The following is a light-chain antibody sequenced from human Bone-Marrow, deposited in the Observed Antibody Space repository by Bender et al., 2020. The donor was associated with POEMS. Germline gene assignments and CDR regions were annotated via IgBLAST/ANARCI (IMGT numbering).Light chain of an antibody. V-gene: IGLV2-23*02. Sequence: QSVLTQPPSVSGTPGQRVTISCSGSGSNIGGYPVNWYQQHPGKAPKLLIYEVRKRPSGVSNRFSGSKSDNTASLTISGLQAEDEADFYCCSYADNSVWVFGGGTKLTVL. CDR1: GSNIGGYP. CDR3: CSYADNSVWV. J-gene: IGLJ3*02. CDR2: EVR.